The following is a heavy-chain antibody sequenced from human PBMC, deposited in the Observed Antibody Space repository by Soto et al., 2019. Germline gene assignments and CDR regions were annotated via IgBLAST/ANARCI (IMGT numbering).Heavy chain of an antibody. CDR1: GFIFSGYA. D-gene: IGHD5-12*01. Sequence: QVQLVESGGGVVQPGRSLRLSCAASGFIFSGYAMHWVRQAPGKGLEWVAVISYHGNTKYYADSVKGRFTVSRDNSKNSLYVQMNNLSAEDTAMYYWAKETSAYEIDYWGQGTLVTVSS. CDR3: AKETSAYEIDY. J-gene: IGHJ4*02. CDR2: ISYHGNTK. V-gene: IGHV3-30-3*01.